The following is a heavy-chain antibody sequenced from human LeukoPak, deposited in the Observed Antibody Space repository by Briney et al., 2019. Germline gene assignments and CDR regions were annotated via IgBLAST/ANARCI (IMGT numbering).Heavy chain of an antibody. Sequence: GESLKISCKGSGYSFTTYWIGWVRQMPGKGLEWMGIIYPGDSDTRYSPSFQGQVTISADKSLSTAYLQWSGLKTSDTAMYYCARGSSWLYYFDYWGQGTLVTVSS. CDR1: GYSFTTYW. J-gene: IGHJ4*02. CDR3: ARGSSWLYYFDY. CDR2: IYPGDSDT. V-gene: IGHV5-51*01. D-gene: IGHD2-2*01.